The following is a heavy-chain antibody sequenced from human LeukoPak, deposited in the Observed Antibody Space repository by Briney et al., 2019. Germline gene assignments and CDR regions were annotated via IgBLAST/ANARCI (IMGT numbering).Heavy chain of an antibody. CDR3: ARGLTR. J-gene: IGHJ4*02. CDR1: GGSVSSGSYY. D-gene: IGHD6-19*01. CDR2: IYYSGST. V-gene: IGHV4-61*01. Sequence: SETLSLTCTVSGGSVSSGSYYWSWIRQPPGKGLEWIGYIYYSGSTNYNPSLKGRVTISVDTSKNQFSLKLSSVTAADTAVYYCARGLTRWGQGTLVTVSS.